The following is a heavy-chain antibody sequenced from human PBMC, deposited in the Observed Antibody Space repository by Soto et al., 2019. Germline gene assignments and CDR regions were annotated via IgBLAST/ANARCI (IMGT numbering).Heavy chain of an antibody. CDR3: ARSAPYYDILTGYWGFYDY. Sequence: SETLSLTCTVSGASIKSYYWAWIRQPAGKGLEWIGRVFASGTTNYNPSLRNRITMSVDTSKNQFSLKLSSVTAADTAVYYCARSAPYYDILTGYWGFYDYWGQGTLVTVSS. CDR1: GASIKSYY. CDR2: VFASGTT. J-gene: IGHJ4*02. V-gene: IGHV4-4*07. D-gene: IGHD3-9*01.